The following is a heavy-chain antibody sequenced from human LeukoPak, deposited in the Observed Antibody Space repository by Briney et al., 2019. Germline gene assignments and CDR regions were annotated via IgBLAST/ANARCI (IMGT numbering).Heavy chain of an antibody. J-gene: IGHJ1*01. V-gene: IGHV3-21*04. CDR2: ISSSSSYI. CDR3: AKKIPVPIVVVPAANGYFQH. D-gene: IGHD2-2*01. CDR1: GFTFSSYS. Sequence: PGGSLRLSCAASGFTFSSYSMNWVRQAPGKGLEWVSSISSSSSYIYYADSVKGRFTISRDNAKNSLYLQMNSLRAEDTAVYYCAKKIPVPIVVVPAANGYFQHWGQGTLVTVSS.